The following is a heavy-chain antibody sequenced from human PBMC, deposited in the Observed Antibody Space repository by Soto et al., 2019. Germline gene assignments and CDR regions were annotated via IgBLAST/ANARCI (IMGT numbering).Heavy chain of an antibody. CDR1: GGSISSGDYY. Sequence: PSETLSLTCTVSGGSISSGDYYWSWIRQPPGKGLEWIGYIYYSGSTYYNPSLKSRVTISVDTSKNQFPLKLSSVTAADTAVYYCARGYQLLYDYFDYWGQGTLVTVSS. CDR3: ARGYQLLYDYFDY. V-gene: IGHV4-30-4*01. CDR2: IYYSGST. J-gene: IGHJ4*02. D-gene: IGHD2-2*02.